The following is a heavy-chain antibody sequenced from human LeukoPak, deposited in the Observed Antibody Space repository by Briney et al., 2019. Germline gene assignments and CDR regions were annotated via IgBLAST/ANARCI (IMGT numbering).Heavy chain of an antibody. CDR2: ISAYNGNT. J-gene: IGHJ5*02. CDR1: GYTFTSYG. CDR3: ARAVFVGATKRGPVNWFDP. V-gene: IGHV1-18*03. D-gene: IGHD1-26*01. Sequence: GASVKVSCKASGYTFTSYGISWVRQAPGQGLEWMGWISAYNGNTNYAQKLQGRVTITRDTSASTAYMELSSLRSEDMAVYYCARAVFVGATKRGPVNWFDPWGQGTLVTVSS.